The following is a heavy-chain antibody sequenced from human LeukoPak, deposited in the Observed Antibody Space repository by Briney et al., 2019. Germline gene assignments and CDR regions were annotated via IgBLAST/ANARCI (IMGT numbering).Heavy chain of an antibody. CDR3: ARSYPGYYFDY. D-gene: IGHD3-16*02. CDR2: IYYSGST. CDR1: GGSISSYY. V-gene: IGHV4-59*01. Sequence: SETLSLTCTVSGGSISSYYWSWIRQPPGKGLGWIGYIYYSGSTSYNPSLKSRVTMSVDTSKNQFSLKLSSVTAADTAVYYRARSYPGYYFDYWGQGTLVTVSS. J-gene: IGHJ4*02.